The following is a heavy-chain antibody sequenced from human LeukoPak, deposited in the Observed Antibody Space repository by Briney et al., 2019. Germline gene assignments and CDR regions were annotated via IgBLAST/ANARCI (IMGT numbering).Heavy chain of an antibody. CDR3: ARDLEGLERNFDH. V-gene: IGHV1-2*02. D-gene: IGHD1-1*01. Sequence: ASVKVSCKAPGYTFTGYYMHWLRQAPGQGLEWMGWINPDSGGTKSAQKFQGRVTMTRDTSISTAYMELRRLRSDDTAVYYCARDLEGLERNFDHWGQGTLVTVSP. CDR2: INPDSGGT. CDR1: GYTFTGYY. J-gene: IGHJ4*02.